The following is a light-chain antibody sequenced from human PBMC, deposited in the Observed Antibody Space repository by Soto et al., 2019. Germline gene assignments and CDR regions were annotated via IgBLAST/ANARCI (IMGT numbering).Light chain of an antibody. J-gene: IGKJ1*01. Sequence: DIPMTQSPSSVAASVGDRVTITCRASQGVGNWLAWYQQRPGKAPRLLIYGASTLQSGVPSRFSGSGSGTDFTLTISSLQAEDFATYYCQQSNRIPPWTFGQGTKVEIK. V-gene: IGKV1-12*01. CDR3: QQSNRIPPWT. CDR2: GAS. CDR1: QGVGNW.